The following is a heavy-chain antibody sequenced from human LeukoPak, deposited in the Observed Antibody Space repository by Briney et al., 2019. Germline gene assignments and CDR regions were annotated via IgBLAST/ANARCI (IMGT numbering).Heavy chain of an antibody. CDR1: GGSFSGYY. J-gene: IGHJ4*02. Sequence: PSETLSLTCAVYGGSFSGYYWSSLRQPPGKGLEWIGEINHSGSTNYNPPLQSRVTISVDTSKNQFSLKLSSVTAADTAVYYCARENSGKNPRYVDYWGQGTLVTVSS. D-gene: IGHD2-21*01. CDR2: INHSGST. CDR3: ARENSGKNPRYVDY. V-gene: IGHV4-34*01.